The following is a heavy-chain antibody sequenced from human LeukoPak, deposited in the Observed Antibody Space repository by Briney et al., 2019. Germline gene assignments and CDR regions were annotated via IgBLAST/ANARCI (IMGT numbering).Heavy chain of an antibody. Sequence: ASVKVSCKASGYTFTNYYMHWVRQAPGQGLEWMGIVNPSGGSTSYAQKFQGRLTMTRDTSTSTVYMELSSLRSEDTAVYYCARKVGAMYYFDYWGQGTLVTVSS. CDR1: GYTFTNYY. CDR2: VNPSGGST. D-gene: IGHD1-26*01. V-gene: IGHV1-46*01. CDR3: ARKVGAMYYFDY. J-gene: IGHJ4*02.